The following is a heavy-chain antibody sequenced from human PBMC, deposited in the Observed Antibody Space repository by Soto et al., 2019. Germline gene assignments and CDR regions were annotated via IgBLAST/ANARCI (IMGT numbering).Heavy chain of an antibody. CDR2: VYHTGST. Sequence: SETLSLTCTVSGVSISNYYWSWIRQPPGRGLEWLGYVYHTGSTSYNPSLKSRVAMSVDTSKKQISLKLTSVTAADTAVYYCAREDSRWFDPWGQGTLVTVSS. CDR3: AREDSRWFDP. CDR1: GVSISNYY. J-gene: IGHJ5*02. V-gene: IGHV4-59*01.